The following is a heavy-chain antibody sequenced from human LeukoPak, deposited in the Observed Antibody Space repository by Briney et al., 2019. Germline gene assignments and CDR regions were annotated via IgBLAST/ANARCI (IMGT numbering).Heavy chain of an antibody. Sequence: PSETLSLTCTVSGYSISSGYYWVWIRQPPGKGLGWIGNFYHSGSTYYTPSLKSRVTISVDTSKNQFSLKVRSVTAADTAVYYCARDGEVLSSSWFWFDPWGQGTLVTVSS. CDR2: FYHSGST. CDR1: GYSISSGYY. J-gene: IGHJ5*02. D-gene: IGHD6-13*01. CDR3: ARDGEVLSSSWFWFDP. V-gene: IGHV4-38-2*02.